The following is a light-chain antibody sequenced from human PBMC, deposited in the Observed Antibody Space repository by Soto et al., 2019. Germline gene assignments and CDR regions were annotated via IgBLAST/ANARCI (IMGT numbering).Light chain of an antibody. CDR1: QSVSSN. Sequence: EIVMTQSPATLSVSPGERATLSCRASQSVSSNLAWYQQKPGQAPRLLIYGASTRATGIPARFSGSGSGTESSFTISSLQSEDFAVYYCRQYKNWWTFGQGTKFEIK. V-gene: IGKV3-15*01. CDR3: RQYKNWWT. J-gene: IGKJ1*01. CDR2: GAS.